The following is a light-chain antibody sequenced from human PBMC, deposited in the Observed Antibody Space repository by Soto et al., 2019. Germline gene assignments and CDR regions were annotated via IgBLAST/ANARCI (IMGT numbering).Light chain of an antibody. CDR2: EVS. Sequence: QSALTQPASVSGSPGQSITISCTGTSSDVGGYNYVSWYQQHPGKAPKLMIYEVSNRPSGVPDRFSGSKSGATASLAISGLRSDDEADYYCVSWDNSLRGRVFGGGTKLTVL. CDR1: SSDVGGYNY. V-gene: IGLV2-14*01. J-gene: IGLJ3*02. CDR3: VSWDNSLRGRV.